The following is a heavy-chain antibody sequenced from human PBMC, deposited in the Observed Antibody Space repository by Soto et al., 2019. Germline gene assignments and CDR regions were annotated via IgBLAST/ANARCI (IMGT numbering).Heavy chain of an antibody. CDR1: GFTFSSYA. D-gene: IGHD3-3*01. CDR3: AKVRFLEWLFPDYYYGMDV. J-gene: IGHJ6*02. V-gene: IGHV3-23*01. CDR2: ISGSGGST. Sequence: PGGSLRLSCAASGFTFSSYAMSWVRQAPGKGLEWVSAISGSGGSTYYADSVKGRFTISRDNSKNTLYLQMNSLRAEDTAVYYCAKVRFLEWLFPDYYYGMDVWGQGTTVTSP.